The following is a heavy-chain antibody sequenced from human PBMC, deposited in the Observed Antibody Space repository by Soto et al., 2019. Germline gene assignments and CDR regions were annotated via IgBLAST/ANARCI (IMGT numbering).Heavy chain of an antibody. CDR3: AHRRVSSPLDY. CDR2: IYWDDDK. V-gene: IGHV2-5*02. Sequence: QITLKESGPTLVKPTQTLTLTCTFSGFSLSTSGVGVGWIRQPPGKALEWLALIYWDDDKRYNPSLKRRLTPPKETAKNQMVLTMTNLDPVDTATYYCAHRRVSSPLDYWGQGTLVTVSS. CDR1: GFSLSTSGVG. J-gene: IGHJ4*02. D-gene: IGHD6-13*01.